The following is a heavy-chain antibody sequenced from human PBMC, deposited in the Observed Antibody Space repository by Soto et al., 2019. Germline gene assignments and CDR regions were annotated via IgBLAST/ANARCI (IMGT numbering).Heavy chain of an antibody. D-gene: IGHD6-13*01. Sequence: AVPLCLTWTGSGGSISSYYWRWIRQPPGKGLEWIGYIYYSGSTNYNPSLKSRVTISVDTSKNQFSLKLSSVTAADTAVYYCARFATGQQLVYYYYYGMDVWGQGTTVTVSS. CDR1: GGSISSYY. CDR3: ARFATGQQLVYYYYYGMDV. V-gene: IGHV4-59*01. J-gene: IGHJ6*02. CDR2: IYYSGST.